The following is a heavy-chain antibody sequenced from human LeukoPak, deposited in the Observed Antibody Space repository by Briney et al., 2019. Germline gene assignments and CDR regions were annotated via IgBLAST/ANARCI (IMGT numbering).Heavy chain of an antibody. Sequence: GESLKISCKGSGYSFTNYWIGWVRQLPGKGLESMGIIYPGDSDTRYSPSFEGQVTISVDKSISTAYLQWSSLKGSDTAMYYCARLGGEGRWLQFINWFDPWGQGTLVTVSS. D-gene: IGHD5-24*01. CDR1: GYSFTNYW. CDR3: ARLGGEGRWLQFINWFDP. V-gene: IGHV5-51*01. CDR2: IYPGDSDT. J-gene: IGHJ5*02.